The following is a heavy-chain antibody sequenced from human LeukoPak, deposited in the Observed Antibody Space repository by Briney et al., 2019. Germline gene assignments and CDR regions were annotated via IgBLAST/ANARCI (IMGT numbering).Heavy chain of an antibody. CDR2: ISYDGSNK. Sequence: PGGSLRLSCAASGFTFSSYAMHWVRQAPGKGLEWVAVISYDGSNKYYADSVKGRFTISRDNSKNTLYLQMNSLRAEDTAVYYCARGGRGAANYYYYGMDVWGQGTTVTVSS. CDR1: GFTFSSYA. CDR3: ARGGRGAANYYYYGMDV. J-gene: IGHJ6*02. D-gene: IGHD3-10*01. V-gene: IGHV3-30-3*01.